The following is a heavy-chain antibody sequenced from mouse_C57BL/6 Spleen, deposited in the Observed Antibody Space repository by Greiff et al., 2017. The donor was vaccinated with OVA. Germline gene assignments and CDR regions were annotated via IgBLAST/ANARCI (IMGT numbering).Heavy chain of an antibody. CDR1: GYTFTSYW. CDR2: IYPSDSET. CDR3: ARRESSYYDSNHGGDFDV. V-gene: IGHV1-61*01. D-gene: IGHD1-1*01. J-gene: IGHJ1*03. Sequence: VQLQQPGAELVRPGSSVKLSCKASGYTFTSYWMDWVKQRPGQGLEWIGNIYPSDSETHYNQKFKDKATLTVDKSSSTAYMQLSSLTSEDSAVYYCARRESSYYDSNHGGDFDVWGTGTTVTVSS.